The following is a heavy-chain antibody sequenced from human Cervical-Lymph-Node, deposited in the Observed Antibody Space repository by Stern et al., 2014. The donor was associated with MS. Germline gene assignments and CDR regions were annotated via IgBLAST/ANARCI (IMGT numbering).Heavy chain of an antibody. CDR3: VRALGSSSFRYWFDP. CDR2: IYHAGTT. V-gene: IGHV4-4*02. J-gene: IGHJ5*02. Sequence: QLQLQESGPGLVKPSGTLSLTCAVSGDSISSSNWWSWVRQSPGKGLEWVGDIYHAGTTNYNSTLKSRLTISADNSKNPFSLKLTSVTAADTAVYYCVRALGSSSFRYWFDPWGQGTLVIVSS. CDR1: GDSISSSNW. D-gene: IGHD6-13*01.